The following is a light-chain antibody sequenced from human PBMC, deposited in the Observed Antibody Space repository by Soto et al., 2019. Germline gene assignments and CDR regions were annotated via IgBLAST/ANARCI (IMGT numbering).Light chain of an antibody. CDR2: AAS. V-gene: IGKV1-8*01. CDR3: QQYYSYHRK. CDR1: QGISSY. J-gene: IGKJ1*01. Sequence: AIRMTQSPSSLSASTGDRVTITCRASQGISSYLAWYQQKPGKAPKLLIYAASTLQSGVPSRFSGSRSGTDFTLTISCLQSEDFETYYCQQYYSYHRKFGQGTKVDI.